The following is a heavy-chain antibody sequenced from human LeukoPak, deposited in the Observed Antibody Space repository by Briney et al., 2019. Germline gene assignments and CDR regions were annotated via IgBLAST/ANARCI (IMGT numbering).Heavy chain of an antibody. Sequence: GGSLRLSCAASGFTFSSHWMHWVRQAPGKGLVWVSRINGDGSNTTYADSVKGRFTISRDNSKNILYLQLNGLRIDDTAVYYCARDRSTTSKYFDPWGQGTLVTVSS. CDR2: INGDGSNT. V-gene: IGHV3-74*03. CDR3: ARDRSTTSKYFDP. CDR1: GFTFSSHW. J-gene: IGHJ5*02. D-gene: IGHD2/OR15-2a*01.